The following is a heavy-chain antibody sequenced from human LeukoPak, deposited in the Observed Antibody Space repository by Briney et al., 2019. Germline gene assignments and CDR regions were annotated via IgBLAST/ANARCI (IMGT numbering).Heavy chain of an antibody. CDR1: GFTVSSNY. CDR3: ARDLGGVRGYSYAMDY. D-gene: IGHD5-18*01. V-gene: IGHV3-53*04. J-gene: IGHJ4*02. Sequence: GGSLRLSCAASGFTVSSNYMSWVRQAPGKGLEWVSVIYSGGSTYYADSVKGRFTISRHNSKNTLYLQMNSLRAEDTAVYYCARDLGGVRGYSYAMDYWGQGTLVTVSS. CDR2: IYSGGST.